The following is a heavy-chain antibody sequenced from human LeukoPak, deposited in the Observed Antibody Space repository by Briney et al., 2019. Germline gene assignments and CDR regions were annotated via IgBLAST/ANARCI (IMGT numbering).Heavy chain of an antibody. CDR2: IQYEGSNK. V-gene: IGHV3-30*02. CDR1: GFTFSSYG. J-gene: IGHJ4*02. CDR3: ANGYYYNILTGYYKDRDTNFQY. Sequence: GGSLRLSCAASGFTFSSYGMHSVRQAPGKGLEWVAFIQYEGSNKYHADSVKGRFTISRDKSKKTLSLQIKTLRDEETAGYYSANGYYYNILTGYYKDRDTNFQYWGQGTLVTVSS. D-gene: IGHD3-9*01.